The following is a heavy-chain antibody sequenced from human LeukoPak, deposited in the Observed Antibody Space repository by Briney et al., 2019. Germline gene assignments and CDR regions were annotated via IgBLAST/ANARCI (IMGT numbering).Heavy chain of an antibody. CDR2: FNNVDKTM. Sequence: GGSLRLSCAASGFTFSSYSMNWVRQAPGKGPEWVSYFNNVDKTMQYADSVKGRFTISSDNAKNSLYLQMNSLRAEDTAVYYCAREVRRFGRKFDPWGQGTLVTVSS. D-gene: IGHD3-10*01. V-gene: IGHV3-48*01. J-gene: IGHJ5*02. CDR3: AREVRRFGRKFDP. CDR1: GFTFSSYS.